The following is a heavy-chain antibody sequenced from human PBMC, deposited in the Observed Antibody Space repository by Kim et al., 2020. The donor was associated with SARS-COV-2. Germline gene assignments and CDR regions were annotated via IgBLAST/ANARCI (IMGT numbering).Heavy chain of an antibody. V-gene: IGHV3-23*01. CDR1: GFTFSNYA. Sequence: GGSLRLSCAASGFTFSNYAMTWVRQAPGKGLEWVSATDGSGGETNYADSAKGRFTIYRDNSKSTLYLQMDSLRVDDTAIYYCAKDRVTTGTTWTFDNWGQGTLVTVSS. CDR3: AKDRVTTGTTWTFDN. D-gene: IGHD4-17*01. CDR2: TDGSGGET. J-gene: IGHJ4*02.